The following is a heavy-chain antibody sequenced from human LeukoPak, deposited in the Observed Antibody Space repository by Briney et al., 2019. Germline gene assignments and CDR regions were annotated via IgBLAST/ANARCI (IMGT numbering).Heavy chain of an antibody. V-gene: IGHV4-39*01. Sequence: PSETLSLTCTVSGPSITSISFYWGWIRQPPGKGLEWIASISYIGSTFYNPSLNGRVTISVDTSKYQFSLKLSSVSAADTAVYYCVRVYVGPSGDPRLDYWGQGTLVTVSS. CDR1: GPSITSISFY. J-gene: IGHJ4*02. CDR3: VRVYVGPSGDPRLDY. CDR2: ISYIGST. D-gene: IGHD3-16*01.